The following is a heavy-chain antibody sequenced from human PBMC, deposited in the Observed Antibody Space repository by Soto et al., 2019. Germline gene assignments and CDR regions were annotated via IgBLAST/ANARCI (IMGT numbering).Heavy chain of an antibody. CDR2: ISYDGSNK. Sequence: PGGSLRLSCAASGFTFSSYAMHWVRQAPGKGLEWVAVISYDGSNKYYADSVKGRFTISRDNSKNTLYLQMNSLRAEDTAVYYCASGGAIAVAGTWGAFDIWGQGTMVTVSS. J-gene: IGHJ3*02. D-gene: IGHD6-19*01. V-gene: IGHV3-30-3*01. CDR1: GFTFSSYA. CDR3: ASGGAIAVAGTWGAFDI.